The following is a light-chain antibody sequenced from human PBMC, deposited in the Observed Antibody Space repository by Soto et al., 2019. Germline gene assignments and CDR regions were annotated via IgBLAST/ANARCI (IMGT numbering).Light chain of an antibody. Sequence: QCALTQPASVSGTSGQSITISCTGTASDVGAYDYVSWYQQYPGKAAKLIIYEVTGRPSGVSTRFSGSKAGNTASLTFSGLQADDEAHYFCTSYTSTNTWVFGGGTQLTVL. V-gene: IGLV2-14*01. CDR3: TSYTSTNTWV. CDR2: EVT. CDR1: ASDVGAYDY. J-gene: IGLJ3*02.